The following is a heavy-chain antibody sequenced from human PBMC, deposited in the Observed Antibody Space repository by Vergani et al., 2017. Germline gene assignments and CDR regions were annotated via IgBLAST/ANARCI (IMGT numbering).Heavy chain of an antibody. J-gene: IGHJ6*03. V-gene: IGHV4-39*01. Sequence: QLQLQESGPGLVKPSETLSLICTVSGGSINPSSSFWGWIRQSPGKGLEWIGSIYYSGSTYYNPSLKSRVTISVDTSKNQLSLKVSSVTAADTAVYYCARPLNYYYYMDVWGKGTTVTVSS. CDR2: IYYSGST. CDR3: ARPLNYYYYMDV. CDR1: GGSINPSSSF.